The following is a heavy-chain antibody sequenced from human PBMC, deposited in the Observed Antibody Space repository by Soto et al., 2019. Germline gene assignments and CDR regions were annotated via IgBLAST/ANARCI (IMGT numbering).Heavy chain of an antibody. J-gene: IGHJ4*02. D-gene: IGHD2-2*01. Sequence: SETLSLTCTVSGGSISRYYWSWIRQPPGKGLEWIGYIYYSGSTNYNPSLKSRVTISVDTSKNQFSLKLSSVTAADTAVYYCARPKYCSSTSCYGFDYWGQGTLVTVSS. CDR1: GGSISRYY. CDR3: ARPKYCSSTSCYGFDY. CDR2: IYYSGST. V-gene: IGHV4-59*08.